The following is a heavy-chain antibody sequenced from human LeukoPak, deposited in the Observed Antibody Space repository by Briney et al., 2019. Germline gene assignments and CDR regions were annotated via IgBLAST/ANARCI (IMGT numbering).Heavy chain of an antibody. V-gene: IGHV4-34*01. CDR1: GGSFSGYY. CDR2: INHSGST. Sequence: PSETLSLTCAVYGGSFSGYYWSWIRQPPGKGLEWIGEINHSGSTYYNPSLKSRVTISVDTSKNQFSLKLSSVTAADTAVYYCAREHIVVVPAAMHQLDWFDPWGQGTLVTVSS. J-gene: IGHJ5*02. D-gene: IGHD2-2*01. CDR3: AREHIVVVPAAMHQLDWFDP.